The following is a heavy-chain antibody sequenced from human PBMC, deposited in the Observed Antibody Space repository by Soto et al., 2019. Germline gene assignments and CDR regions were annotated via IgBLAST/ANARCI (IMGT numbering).Heavy chain of an antibody. V-gene: IGHV3-23*01. CDR3: AKDRAPVTTYFSYYYGMDV. D-gene: IGHD4-17*01. J-gene: IGHJ6*02. Sequence: GGSLRLSCAASGFTFSSYAMSWVRQAPGKGLEWVSAISGSGGSTYYADSVKGRFTISRDNSKNTLYLQMNSLRAEDTAVYYFAKDRAPVTTYFSYYYGMDVWGQGTTVTVSS. CDR1: GFTFSSYA. CDR2: ISGSGGST.